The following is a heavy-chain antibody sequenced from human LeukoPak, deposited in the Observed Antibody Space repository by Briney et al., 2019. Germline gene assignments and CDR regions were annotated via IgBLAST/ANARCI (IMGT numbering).Heavy chain of an antibody. CDR3: ARGSYYDSSGYSLYSYYGMDV. Sequence: PSETLSLTCTVSGGSINNGGYYWSWIRQHPGKGLEWIGYIYYSGSSYYNPSLRSRVTISVDTSKNHFSLKLSSVTAADTAVYYCARGSYYDSSGYSLYSYYGMDVWGQGTTVTVSS. D-gene: IGHD3-22*01. J-gene: IGHJ6*02. CDR1: GGSINNGGYY. CDR2: IYYSGSS. V-gene: IGHV4-31*03.